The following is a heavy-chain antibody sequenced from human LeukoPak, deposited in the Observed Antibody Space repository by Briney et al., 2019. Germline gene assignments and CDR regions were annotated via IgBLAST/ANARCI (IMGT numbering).Heavy chain of an antibody. Sequence: SGPTLVNPTQTLTLTCTFSGFSLSTSGVGVGWIRQPPGKALEWLALIYWDDDKRYSPSLKSRLTITKDTSKNQVVLTMTNMDPVDTATYFCAPFSSYSSGWYYFDHWGQGTLVTVSS. J-gene: IGHJ4*02. CDR2: IYWDDDK. CDR3: APFSSYSSGWYYFDH. CDR1: GFSLSTSGVG. D-gene: IGHD6-19*01. V-gene: IGHV2-5*02.